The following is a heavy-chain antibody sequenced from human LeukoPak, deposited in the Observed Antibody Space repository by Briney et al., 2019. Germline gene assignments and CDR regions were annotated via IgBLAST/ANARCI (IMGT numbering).Heavy chain of an antibody. CDR2: IYYSGST. D-gene: IGHD3-10*01. J-gene: IGHJ5*02. CDR1: GGSISSSSYY. CDR3: ARARGNWFDP. V-gene: IGHV4-39*07. Sequence: SETLSLTCTVSGGSISSSSYYWGWVRQPPGKGLEWIGSIYYSGSTYYNPSLTSRVTISEDTSKNQFSLKVSSVTAADTAVYYCARARGNWFDPWGQGTLVTVSS.